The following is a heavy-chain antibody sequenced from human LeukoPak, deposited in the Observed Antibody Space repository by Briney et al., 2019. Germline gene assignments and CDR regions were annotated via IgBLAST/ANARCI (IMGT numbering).Heavy chain of an antibody. D-gene: IGHD2-21*02. V-gene: IGHV4-39*07. CDR2: IYHGGST. CDR3: ARDLASCAGDCYSDGFDY. Sequence: SETLSLTCTVSGGSISSSSYYWGWIRQSPGKGLEWIGSIYHGGSTYYNPSLRSRVIVSVDTSKNHFSLKMSSVTAADTAVYYCARDLASCAGDCYSDGFDYWGQGALVTVSS. CDR1: GGSISSSSYY. J-gene: IGHJ4*02.